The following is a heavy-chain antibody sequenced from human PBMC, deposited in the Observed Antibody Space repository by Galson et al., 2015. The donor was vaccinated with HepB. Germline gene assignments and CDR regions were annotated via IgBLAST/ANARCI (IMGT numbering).Heavy chain of an antibody. Sequence: SVKVSCKASGYTFTSYAMHWVRQAPGQRLEWMGWINAGNGNTKYSQKFQGRVTITRDTSASTAYMELSSLRSKDTAVYYCARSPGPGEVSEYWFDPWGQGTLVTVSS. CDR2: INAGNGNT. CDR1: GYTFTSYA. D-gene: IGHD3-16*02. V-gene: IGHV1-3*01. CDR3: ARSPGPGEVSEYWFDP. J-gene: IGHJ5*02.